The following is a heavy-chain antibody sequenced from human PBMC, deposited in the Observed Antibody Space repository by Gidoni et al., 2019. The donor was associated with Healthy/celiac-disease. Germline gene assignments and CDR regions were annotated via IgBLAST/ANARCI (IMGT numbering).Heavy chain of an antibody. CDR1: GFPFRSSA. V-gene: IGHV3-30-3*01. J-gene: IGHJ6*02. CDR3: ARDSCPFYDFWSGLSVRGMDV. D-gene: IGHD3-3*01. CDR2: ISYDGSNK. Sequence: QVQLVESGGCVVQPGRSLSLSCAASGFPFRSSAMHWVRQAPGKGLEWVAVISYDGSNKYYADSVKGRFTISRDNSKNTLYLQMNSLRAEDTAVYYCARDSCPFYDFWSGLSVRGMDVWGQGTTVTVSS.